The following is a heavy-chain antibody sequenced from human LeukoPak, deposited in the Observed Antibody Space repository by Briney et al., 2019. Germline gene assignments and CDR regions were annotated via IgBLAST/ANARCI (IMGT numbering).Heavy chain of an antibody. CDR1: GFTVSSNY. D-gene: IGHD2-21*02. CDR3: ARPRNPYCGGDCYSGRFLWAPEYYCDY. J-gene: IGHJ4*02. Sequence: GGSLRLSCAASGFTVSSNYMSWVRQAPGKGLEWVSVIYSGGSTYYADSVKGRFTISRDNSKNTLYLQMNSLRAEDTAVYYCARPRNPYCGGDCYSGRFLWAPEYYCDYWGQGTLVTVSS. V-gene: IGHV3-66*04. CDR2: IYSGGST.